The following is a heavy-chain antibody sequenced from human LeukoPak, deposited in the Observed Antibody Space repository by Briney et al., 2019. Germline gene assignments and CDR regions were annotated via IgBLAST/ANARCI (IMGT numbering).Heavy chain of an antibody. V-gene: IGHV3-23*01. CDR3: AKDLPRTYYDSSGYSFDH. CDR1: GFTFSTYV. D-gene: IGHD3-22*01. Sequence: GGSLRLSCAASGFTFSTYVMSWVRQAPGKGLEWVSAISGSGGSTYYADSVKGRFTISRDNSKNTLYLQMNSLRAEDTALYYCAKDLPRTYYDSSGYSFDHWGQGTLVTVSS. J-gene: IGHJ4*02. CDR2: ISGSGGST.